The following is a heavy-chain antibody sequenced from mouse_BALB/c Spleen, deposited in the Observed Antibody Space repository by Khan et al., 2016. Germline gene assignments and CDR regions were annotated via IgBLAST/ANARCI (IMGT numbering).Heavy chain of an antibody. CDR2: ISSGGTT. J-gene: IGHJ4*01. CDR1: GFTFSSYS. Sequence: EVELVESGAGLVKPGGSLKFSCAASGFTFSSYSMSWVRQTPEKRLEWVASISSGGTTYYSDSVKGRFTIARDDARNILYLQMNRLRSEDTAIYYCTREENALDYWGQGTSVTVSS. CDR3: TREENALDY. V-gene: IGHV5-6-5*01.